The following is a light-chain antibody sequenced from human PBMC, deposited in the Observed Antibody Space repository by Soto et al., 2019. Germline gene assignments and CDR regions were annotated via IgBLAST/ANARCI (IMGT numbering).Light chain of an antibody. CDR2: DVN. CDR3: TSWTTSTTMI. Sequence: QSALTQPSSVSGSPGQSINIPCTGTSSEIGAYNLVSWYQQHPGKAPKLMLYDVNIRPSGVSNRFSGSKSGNTASLTISGLQAEDEADYYCTSWTTSTTMIFGGGTKLTVL. J-gene: IGLJ2*01. V-gene: IGLV2-14*03. CDR1: SSEIGAYNL.